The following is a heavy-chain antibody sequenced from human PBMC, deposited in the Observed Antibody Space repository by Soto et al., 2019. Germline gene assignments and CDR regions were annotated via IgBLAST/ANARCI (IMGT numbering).Heavy chain of an antibody. CDR3: ARGAQRYSNTYFGY. J-gene: IGHJ4*02. D-gene: IGHD6-13*01. V-gene: IGHV4-59*01. CDR1: GGSISSYY. CDR2: IYYSGST. Sequence: SETLSLTCIVSGGSISSYYWSWIRQPPGKGLEWIGYIYYSGSTNYNPSLKSRVTISVDTSKNQFSLKLNSVTAAHTAVYYCARGAQRYSNTYFGYWRQVTLVAVCS.